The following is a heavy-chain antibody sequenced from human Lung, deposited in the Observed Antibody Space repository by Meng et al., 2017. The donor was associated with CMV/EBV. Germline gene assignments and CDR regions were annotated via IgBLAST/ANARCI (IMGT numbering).Heavy chain of an antibody. J-gene: IGHJ3*01. Sequence: GEXXKISCAASGFTFGNYVMTWVRQAPGKGLEWVSSISGGSGDTHYASPVHGRFSISRDESKNTLYLQMNSLRDEDTAVYYCAKTFWTGYGPFDLVGQGTMVTVSS. CDR2: ISGGSGDT. CDR1: GFTFGNYV. CDR3: AKTFWTGYGPFDL. V-gene: IGHV3-23*01. D-gene: IGHD3/OR15-3a*01.